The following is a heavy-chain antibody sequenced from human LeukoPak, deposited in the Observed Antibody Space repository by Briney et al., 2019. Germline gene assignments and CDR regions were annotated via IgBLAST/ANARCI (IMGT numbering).Heavy chain of an antibody. D-gene: IGHD3-3*01. CDR1: GFTFSSSA. CDR3: AKSYDFSNGHSPILTPFDS. V-gene: IGHV3-23*01. J-gene: IGHJ4*02. CDR2: ISARGIST. Sequence: GGSLRLSCAASGFTFSSSAMSWVRQAPGKGLEWVSSISARGISTYYADSVKGRFTISRDNSKNTLYLQMNSLRGDDIGVYYCAKSYDFSNGHSPILTPFDSWGQGTLVSVSS.